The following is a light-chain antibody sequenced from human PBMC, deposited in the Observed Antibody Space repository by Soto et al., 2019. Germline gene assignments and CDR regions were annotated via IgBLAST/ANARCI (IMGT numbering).Light chain of an antibody. V-gene: IGLV2-14*03. CDR3: SSYTSTSTLYV. CDR2: DVS. CDR1: SSDIGGYNY. J-gene: IGLJ1*01. Sequence: QSALTQPASVSGSPGQSITISCTGTSSDIGGYNYVSWYQQLPGKVPKLIIYDVSNRPSGVSDRFSGSKSGNAAYLPISGLQAEDEADYYGSSYTSTSTLYVFGTGTKLTVL.